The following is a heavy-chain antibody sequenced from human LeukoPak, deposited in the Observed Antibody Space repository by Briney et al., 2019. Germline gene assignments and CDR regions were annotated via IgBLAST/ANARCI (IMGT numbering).Heavy chain of an antibody. D-gene: IGHD1-26*01. CDR1: GYTLTELS. V-gene: IGHV1-24*01. Sequence: WASVKVSCKVSGYTLTELSMHWVRQAPGKGLEGMGRIIPILGIANYAQKFQGRVTMTRDTSISTAYMELSSLRSEDTAVYYCARGVSYRGDFWGQGTLVTVSS. CDR3: ARGVSYRGDF. J-gene: IGHJ4*02. CDR2: IIPILGIA.